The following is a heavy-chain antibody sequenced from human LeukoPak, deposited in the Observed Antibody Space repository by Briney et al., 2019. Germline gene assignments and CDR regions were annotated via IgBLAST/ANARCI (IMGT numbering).Heavy chain of an antibody. CDR2: ISSSGSTI. J-gene: IGHJ4*02. CDR1: GFTFSDYY. D-gene: IGHD2-8*01. V-gene: IGHV3-11*01. CDR3: AKRVLSTNYYFDY. Sequence: GGSLRLSCAASGFTFSDYYMSWIRQAPGKGLEWVSYISSSGSTIYYADSVKGRFTISRDNAKNTLYLQMNSLRAEDTAVYYCAKRVLSTNYYFDYWGQGTLVTVSS.